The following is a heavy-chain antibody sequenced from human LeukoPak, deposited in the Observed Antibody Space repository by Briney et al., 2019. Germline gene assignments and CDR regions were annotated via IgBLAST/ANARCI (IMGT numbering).Heavy chain of an antibody. Sequence: PGGSLRLSCAASGFTFDDYAMHWVRQAPGKGLEWVSGISWNSGSIGYADSVKGRFTISRDNSRNMLYLQMNTLRIEDTAVYYCASLGTTGGELGYWGQGTLITVSS. CDR2: ISWNSGSI. CDR1: GFTFDDYA. D-gene: IGHD1-1*01. V-gene: IGHV3-9*01. CDR3: ASLGTTGGELGY. J-gene: IGHJ4*02.